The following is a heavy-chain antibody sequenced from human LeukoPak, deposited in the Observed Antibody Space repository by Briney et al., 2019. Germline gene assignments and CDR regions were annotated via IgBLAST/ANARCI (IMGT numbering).Heavy chain of an antibody. D-gene: IGHD1-26*01. CDR1: VGTFSSHA. J-gene: IGHJ3*02. Sequence: ASVTVSCKGSVGTFSSHAIRWVRQAPGQGLAWVGRIIPIYGTAHYVHKFQGGVTLTTDGSTNTAYMELSSLRSEDTAVYYGARDRSNGLAFDIWGQGTMVTVSS. V-gene: IGHV1-69*05. CDR2: IIPIYGTA. CDR3: ARDRSNGLAFDI.